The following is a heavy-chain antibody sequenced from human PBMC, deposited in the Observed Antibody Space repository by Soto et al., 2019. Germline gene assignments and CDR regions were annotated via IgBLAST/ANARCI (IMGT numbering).Heavy chain of an antibody. J-gene: IGHJ4*02. CDR2: ISYGGSS. D-gene: IGHD4-17*01. Sequence: VQLQESGPGLVKPSQTLSLSCTVSGGSISSGDYYWSWIRQPPGKGLEWIGYISYGGSSYYNQSLKSRVTISLDTSKNQFSLKLRSVTAADTAVYYCAREGFILDYGLFDYWGQGTLVTVSS. CDR1: GGSISSGDYY. V-gene: IGHV4-30-4*01. CDR3: AREGFILDYGLFDY.